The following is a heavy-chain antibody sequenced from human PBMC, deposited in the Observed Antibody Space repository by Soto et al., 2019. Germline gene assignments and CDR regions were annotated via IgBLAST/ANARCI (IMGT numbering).Heavy chain of an antibody. CDR2: IYYSGST. V-gene: IGHV4-31*03. J-gene: IGHJ6*02. CDR1: VGSISSGGYY. CDR3: ARSGVVIIEDYYYGMDV. D-gene: IGHD3-3*01. Sequence: SETLSLTCTVSVGSISSGGYYWIWIRHHPGKGLEWIGYIYYSGSTYYNPSLKSRVTISVDTSKNQFSLKLSSVTAADTAVYYCARSGVVIIEDYYYGMDVWGQGTTVTVSS.